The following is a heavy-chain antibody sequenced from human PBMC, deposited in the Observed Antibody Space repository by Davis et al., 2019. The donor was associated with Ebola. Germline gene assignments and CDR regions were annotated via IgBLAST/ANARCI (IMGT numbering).Heavy chain of an antibody. D-gene: IGHD5-12*01. CDR1: GFTFSSYS. V-gene: IGHV3-21*01. J-gene: IGHJ5*02. Sequence: GESLKISCAASGFTFSSYSMNWVRQAPGKGLEWVSSISSSSSYIYYADSVKGRFTISRDNAKNSLYLQMNSLRAEDTAVYYCARDLFGYSGYDYPWGQGTLVTVSS. CDR3: ARDLFGYSGYDYP. CDR2: ISSSSSYI.